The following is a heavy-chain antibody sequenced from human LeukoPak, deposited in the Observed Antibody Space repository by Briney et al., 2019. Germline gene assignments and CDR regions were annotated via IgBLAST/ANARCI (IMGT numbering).Heavy chain of an antibody. J-gene: IGHJ4*02. Sequence: GGSLRLSCTASGITFSNACMTWVRQAPGKGLEWVGRINSKTDGGTTDYTAPVKGRFTISRDDSKNTLYLQMNSLKTEDTAVYYCARVGSYCGGNCAIDYWGQGTLVTVSS. CDR3: ARVGSYCGGNCAIDY. CDR1: GITFSNAC. D-gene: IGHD2-21*02. CDR2: INSKTDGGTT. V-gene: IGHV3-15*01.